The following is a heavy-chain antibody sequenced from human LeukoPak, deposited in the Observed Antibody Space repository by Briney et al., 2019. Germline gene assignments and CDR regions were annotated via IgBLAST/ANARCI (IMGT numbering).Heavy chain of an antibody. Sequence: GGSLRLSCAASGFTFSNAWMSWVRQAPGKGLEWVGRIKSKTDGGTTDYAAPVKGRFTISRDNSKNTLYLQMNSLRAEDTAVYYCASLWRSKYFQHWGQGTLVTVSS. V-gene: IGHV3-15*01. CDR2: IKSKTDGGTT. CDR3: ASLWRSKYFQH. D-gene: IGHD3-3*01. CDR1: GFTFSNAW. J-gene: IGHJ1*01.